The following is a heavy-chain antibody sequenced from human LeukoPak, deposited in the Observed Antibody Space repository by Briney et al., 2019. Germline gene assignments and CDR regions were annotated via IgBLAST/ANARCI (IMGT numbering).Heavy chain of an antibody. J-gene: IGHJ4*02. V-gene: IGHV3-53*01. CDR1: GFTVSSNY. D-gene: IGHD1-26*01. Sequence: GGSLRLSCAASGFTVSSNYMSWVRQAPGKGLEWVSVIYSGGSTYYADSVKGRFTISRDNSKNTLYLQMNSLTAEDTAVYYCAREPTSGGYFDYWGQGTPVTVSS. CDR2: IYSGGST. CDR3: AREPTSGGYFDY.